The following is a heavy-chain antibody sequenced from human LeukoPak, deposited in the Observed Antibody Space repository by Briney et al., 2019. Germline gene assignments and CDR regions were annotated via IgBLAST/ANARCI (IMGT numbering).Heavy chain of an antibody. Sequence: SGGSLRLSCAASGFTFSSYSMSWVRQAPGKGLEWVPGTSDRGDYTYYADSVKGRFTISRDTSKNTLYLQMNSLRAEDTALYFCAKKAQYDGHYPLDYWGQGTLVTVSA. CDR1: GFTFSSYS. CDR3: AKKAQYDGHYPLDY. J-gene: IGHJ4*02. CDR2: TSDRGDYT. D-gene: IGHD4/OR15-4a*01. V-gene: IGHV3-23*01.